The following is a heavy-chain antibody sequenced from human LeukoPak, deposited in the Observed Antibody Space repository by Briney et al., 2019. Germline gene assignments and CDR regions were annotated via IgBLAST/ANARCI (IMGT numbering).Heavy chain of an antibody. CDR1: GGSISSYY. J-gene: IGHJ5*02. V-gene: IGHV4-59*01. CDR2: IYYSGST. CDR3: AREGIAAAGTVVPFDP. Sequence: SETLSLTCSVSGGSISSYYWSWIRQPPGKGLEWIGYIYYSGSTNYNPSLKSRVTISVDTSKNQFSLKLSSVTAADTAVYYCAREGIAAAGTVVPFDPWGQGTLVTVSS. D-gene: IGHD6-13*01.